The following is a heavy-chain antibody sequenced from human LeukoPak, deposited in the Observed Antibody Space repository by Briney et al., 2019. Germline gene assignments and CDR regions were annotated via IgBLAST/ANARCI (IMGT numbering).Heavy chain of an antibody. D-gene: IGHD2-8*02. CDR2: IAHHGNSK. V-gene: IGHV3-30*02. Sequence: PGGSLRLSCAASGFTFGSSAMHWVRQGPGKGLEWVAYIAHHGNSKYYADSAKGRFTISRDNSKRTLYLQMNSLRVDDTAVYYCAKDGSWSCTDWGQGTLVTVSS. CDR3: AKDGSWSCTD. J-gene: IGHJ4*02. CDR1: GFTFGSSA.